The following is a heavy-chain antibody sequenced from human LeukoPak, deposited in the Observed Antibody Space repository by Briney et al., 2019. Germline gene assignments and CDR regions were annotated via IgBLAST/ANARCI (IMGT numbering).Heavy chain of an antibody. CDR1: GGSFSGYY. J-gene: IGHJ5*02. CDR3: ARGGGGMRIYGKNWFDP. V-gene: IGHV4-34*01. CDR2: INHSGST. Sequence: SETLSLTCAVYGGSFSGYYWSWIRQPPGKGLEWIGEINHSGSTNNNPSLKSRVTISVDASKNQFSLKLSSVTAADTAVYYCARGGGGMRIYGKNWFDPWGQGTLVTVSS. D-gene: IGHD3-16*01.